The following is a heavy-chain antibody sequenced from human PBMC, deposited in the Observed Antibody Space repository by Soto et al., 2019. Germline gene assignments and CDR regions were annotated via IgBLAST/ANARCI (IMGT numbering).Heavy chain of an antibody. J-gene: IGHJ4*02. CDR3: ASHSSGWRFDY. V-gene: IGHV4-59*08. CDR1: GGSISSYY. Sequence: SETLSLTCTVSGGSISSYYWSWIRQPPGKGLEWIGYIYYSGGTNYNPSLKSRVTISVDTSKNQFSLKLSSVTAADTAVYYCASHSSGWRFDYWGQGTLVTVSS. CDR2: IYYSGGT. D-gene: IGHD6-19*01.